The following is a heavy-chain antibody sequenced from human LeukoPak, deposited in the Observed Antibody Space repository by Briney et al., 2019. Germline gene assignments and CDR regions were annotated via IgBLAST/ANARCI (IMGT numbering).Heavy chain of an antibody. CDR3: AKGGRGYYDSSGYYYVY. D-gene: IGHD3-22*01. Sequence: GGSLRLSCAASGFTFSSYAMSWVRQAPGKGLGWVSAISGSGGSTYYADSVKGRFTISRDNSKNTLYLQMNSLRAEDTAVYYCAKGGRGYYDSSGYYYVYWGQGTLVTVSS. V-gene: IGHV3-23*01. CDR1: GFTFSSYA. J-gene: IGHJ4*02. CDR2: ISGSGGST.